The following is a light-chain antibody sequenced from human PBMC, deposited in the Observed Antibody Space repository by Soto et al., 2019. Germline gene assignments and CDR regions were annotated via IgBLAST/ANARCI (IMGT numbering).Light chain of an antibody. CDR3: QQYCTSPLT. J-gene: IGKJ3*01. CDR1: QSVSNNY. Sequence: EIVLTQSPGTLSLSPGERATLSCRASQSVSNNYLAWYQQKPGQAPRLLIYGASSRATGIPDRFSGSGSGTDFTLTISRLDPEDFAVYYCQQYCTSPLTLGPGTKVDIK. V-gene: IGKV3-20*01. CDR2: GAS.